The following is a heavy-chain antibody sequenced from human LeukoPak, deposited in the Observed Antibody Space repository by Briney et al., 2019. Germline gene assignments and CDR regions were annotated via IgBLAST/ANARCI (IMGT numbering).Heavy chain of an antibody. D-gene: IGHD3-10*01. J-gene: IGHJ6*02. CDR3: ARDRVRGVITRYYYGMDV. Sequence: GGSLRLSCAASGFTVSSNYMSWVRQAPGKGLEWVSVIYSGGSTYYADSVKGRFTISRHNSKNTLYLQMNSLRAEDTAVYYCARDRVRGVITRYYYGMDVWGQGTTVTVYS. CDR1: GFTVSSNY. V-gene: IGHV3-53*04. CDR2: IYSGGST.